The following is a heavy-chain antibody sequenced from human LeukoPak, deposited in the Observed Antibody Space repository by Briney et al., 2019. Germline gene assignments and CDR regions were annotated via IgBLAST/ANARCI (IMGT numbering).Heavy chain of an antibody. D-gene: IGHD3-22*01. V-gene: IGHV4-38-2*02. CDR1: GYSSSSGYY. Sequence: SETLSLTCTVSGYSSSSGYYWGWIRQPPGKGLEWIGSIYHSGSTYYNPSLKSRVTISVDTSKNQFSLKLSSVTAADTAVYYCARDLAVLGYFHFDYWGQGTLVTVSS. CDR2: IYHSGST. CDR3: ARDLAVLGYFHFDY. J-gene: IGHJ4*02.